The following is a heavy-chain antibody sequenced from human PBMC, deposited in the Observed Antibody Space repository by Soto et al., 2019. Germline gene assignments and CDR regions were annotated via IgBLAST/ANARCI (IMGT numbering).Heavy chain of an antibody. CDR2: IKSTSDGGTT. V-gene: IGHV3-15*01. CDR1: GFTFSDAW. D-gene: IGHD2-8*02. Sequence: PGGSLRLSCAASGFTFSDAWMSWVRQAPGKGLDWGGRIKSTSDGGTTEYAAPVRGRFTISRDDSKNTLYLQMNSLKTEDTAVYYSTTDLWRIDLVVGYTGYFNPWGQGTPVTVS. CDR3: TTDLWRIDLVVGYTGYFNP. J-gene: IGHJ5*02.